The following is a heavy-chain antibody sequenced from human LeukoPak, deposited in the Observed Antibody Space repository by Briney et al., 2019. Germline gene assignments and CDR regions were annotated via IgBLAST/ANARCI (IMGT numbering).Heavy chain of an antibody. V-gene: IGHV4-34*01. CDR2: INHSGST. CDR1: GGSFSGYY. CDR3: ARHGGYSAYDYFDF. J-gene: IGHJ4*02. D-gene: IGHD5-12*01. Sequence: SETLSLTCAVYGGSFSGYYWSWIRQPPGKGLEWIGEINHSGSTNYNPSLKSRVTISVDTSKNQFSLKLSSVTAADTAVYYCARHGGYSAYDYFDFWGQGTLVTVSS.